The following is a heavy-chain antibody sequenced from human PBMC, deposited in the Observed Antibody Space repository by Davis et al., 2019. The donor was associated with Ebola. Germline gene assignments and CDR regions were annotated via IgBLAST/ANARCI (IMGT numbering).Heavy chain of an antibody. CDR1: GGSISSPLSY. J-gene: IGHJ5*02. Sequence: PSETLSLTCTVSGGSISSPLSYWAWIRQPPGMRLEWIATVYYIGTTYYNPSLQSRVTISLDTSKNQFSLHLASVTAADTAVYYCARERRFSSWLDDWGQGTLVTVSS. CDR2: VYYIGTT. D-gene: IGHD6-13*01. V-gene: IGHV4-39*07. CDR3: ARERRFSSWLDD.